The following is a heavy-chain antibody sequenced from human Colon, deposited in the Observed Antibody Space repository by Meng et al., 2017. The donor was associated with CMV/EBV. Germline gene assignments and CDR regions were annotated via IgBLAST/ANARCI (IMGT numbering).Heavy chain of an antibody. D-gene: IGHD3-10*01. CDR2: IYWDDDK. Sequence: QITLKELGPTPVKPTQTLTLTCTFSGFSPSTIGMGVGWIRQPPGKALEWLGVIYWDDDKRYSPSLKSRLTITKDTSKNQVVLTMTNLDPLDTATYYCAHRPYGSGSYFFDYWGQGTLVTVSS. CDR1: GFSPSTIGMG. J-gene: IGHJ4*02. V-gene: IGHV2-5*02. CDR3: AHRPYGSGSYFFDY.